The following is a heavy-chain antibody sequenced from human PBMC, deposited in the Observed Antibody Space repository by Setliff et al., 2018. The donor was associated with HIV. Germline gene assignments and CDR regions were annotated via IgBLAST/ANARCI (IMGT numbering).Heavy chain of an antibody. CDR1: GASILSSGGYF. J-gene: IGHJ4*02. CDR3: ATGAIGYYPPFDF. Sequence: KTSETLSLTCTVSGASILSSGGYFWGWIRQSPGRGLEWLGTVYFLGNRYLNPSLKSRVAVSVDTSITSVYLELSGLTSADTAVYYCATGAIGYYPPFDFWGQGTLVTVSS. V-gene: IGHV4-39*02. CDR2: VYFLGNR. D-gene: IGHD2-2*03.